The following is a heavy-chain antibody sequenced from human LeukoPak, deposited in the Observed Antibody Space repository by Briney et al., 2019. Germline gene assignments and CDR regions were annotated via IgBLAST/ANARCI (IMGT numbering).Heavy chain of an antibody. V-gene: IGHV1-8*01. Sequence: ASVKVSCKASGYTFTSYDINWVRQATGQGLEWMGWMNPNSGNTGYAQKFQGRATMTRNTSISTAYMELSSLRSEDTAVYYCARAINMVRGVSPFDYWGQGTLVTVSS. J-gene: IGHJ4*02. D-gene: IGHD3-10*01. CDR2: MNPNSGNT. CDR1: GYTFTSYD. CDR3: ARAINMVRGVSPFDY.